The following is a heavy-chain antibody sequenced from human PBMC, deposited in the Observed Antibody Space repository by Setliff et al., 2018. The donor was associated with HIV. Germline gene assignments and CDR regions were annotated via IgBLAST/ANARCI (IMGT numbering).Heavy chain of an antibody. Sequence: PSETLSLTCSVSGGSISGYYWSWIRRPPGQGLEWIGYIYSSGTTNYNPSLRSRLTISLDTSEKQFSLKLTSVTAADTAIYYCARGRGFSSGSYTFDYWGQGTLVTVSS. CDR3: ARGRGFSSGSYTFDY. D-gene: IGHD6-19*01. J-gene: IGHJ4*02. CDR1: GGSISGYY. CDR2: IYSSGTT. V-gene: IGHV4-59*01.